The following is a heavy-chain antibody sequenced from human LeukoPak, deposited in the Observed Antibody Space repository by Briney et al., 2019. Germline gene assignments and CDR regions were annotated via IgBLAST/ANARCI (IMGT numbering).Heavy chain of an antibody. CDR2: IIPIFGTA. CDR1: GGTFSSYA. CDR3: ARVRGSGSYSDY. J-gene: IGHJ4*02. D-gene: IGHD3-10*01. Sequence: SVKVSCKASGGTFSSYAISWVRQAPGQGLEWMGRIIPIFGTANYAQKFQGRVTITTDKSTSTAYMELSSLRSEDTAVYYCARVRGSGSYSDYWGQGTLVTVSS. V-gene: IGHV1-69*05.